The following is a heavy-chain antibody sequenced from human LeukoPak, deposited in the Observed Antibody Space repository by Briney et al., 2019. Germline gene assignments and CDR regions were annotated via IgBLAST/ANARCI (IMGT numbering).Heavy chain of an antibody. CDR2: XYYSGTT. CDR3: ARHRASSRGGSGYSQGRFDS. J-gene: IGHJ4*02. V-gene: IGHV4-39*01. Sequence: SETLSLTCTVSGGSVSSSDYYWGWIRQPPGKGLXXIXXXYYSGTTYYNPSLKSRVTISVDTSKNPFSLNLSSVTAADTAVYYCARHRASSRGGSGYSQGRFDSWGQGILVTVSS. D-gene: IGHD3-22*01. CDR1: GGSVSSSDYY.